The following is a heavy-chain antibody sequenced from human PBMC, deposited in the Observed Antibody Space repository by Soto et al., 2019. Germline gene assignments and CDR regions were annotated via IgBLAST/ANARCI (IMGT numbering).Heavy chain of an antibody. V-gene: IGHV4-59*01. CDR3: ATTEGDYVDY. CDR2: IYYSGST. J-gene: IGHJ4*02. CDR1: GGSISSYY. Sequence: SETLSLTCTVSGGSISSYYWSWIRQPPGKGLEWIGYIYYSGSTNHNPSLKSRVTISVDTSKNQFSLKLSSVTAADTAVYYCATTEGDYVDYWGQGTLVTVSS.